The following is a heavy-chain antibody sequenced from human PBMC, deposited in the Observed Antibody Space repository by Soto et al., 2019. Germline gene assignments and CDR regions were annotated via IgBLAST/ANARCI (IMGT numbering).Heavy chain of an antibody. Sequence: QVQLQESGPGLVKPSETLSLTCTVSGGSISSYYWSWIRQPPGKGLEWIGYIYYSGSTNYNPSLKSRVTISVDTSKNQFSLKLSSVTAADTAVYYCARDRGRMGYWGQGTLVTVSS. CDR2: IYYSGST. CDR3: ARDRGRMGY. D-gene: IGHD2-8*01. V-gene: IGHV4-59*01. CDR1: GGSISSYY. J-gene: IGHJ4*02.